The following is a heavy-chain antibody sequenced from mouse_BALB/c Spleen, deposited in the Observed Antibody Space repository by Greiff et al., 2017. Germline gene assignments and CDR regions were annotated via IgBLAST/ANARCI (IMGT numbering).Heavy chain of an antibody. CDR2: IRNKANGYTT. Sequence: EVKLVESGGGLVQPGGSLRLSCATSGFTFTDYYMSWVRQPPGKALEWLGFIRNKANGYTTEYSASVKGRFTISRDNSQSILYLQMNTLRAEDSATYYCARDSYYRYDGAWFAYWGQGTLVTVSA. CDR3: ARDSYYRYDGAWFAY. V-gene: IGHV7-3*02. J-gene: IGHJ3*01. D-gene: IGHD2-14*01. CDR1: GFTFTDYY.